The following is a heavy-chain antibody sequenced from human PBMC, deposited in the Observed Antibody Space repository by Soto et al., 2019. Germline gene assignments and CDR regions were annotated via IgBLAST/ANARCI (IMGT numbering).Heavy chain of an antibody. CDR1: GGSISSGDYY. CDR3: ARGPRGTTLTTVTTLRTLDY. V-gene: IGHV4-30-4*01. Sequence: PSETLSLTCTVSGGSISSGDYYWSWIRQPPGKGLEWIGYIYYSGSTYYNPSLKSRVTISVDTSKNQFSLKLSSVTAADTAVYYCARGPRGTTLTTVTTLRTLDYWGQGTLVTVSS. J-gene: IGHJ4*02. CDR2: IYYSGST. D-gene: IGHD4-17*01.